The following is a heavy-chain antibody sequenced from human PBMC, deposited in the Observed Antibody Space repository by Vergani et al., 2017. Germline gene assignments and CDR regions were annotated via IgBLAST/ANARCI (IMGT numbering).Heavy chain of an antibody. Sequence: QEQLVESGGGVVQPGGSLRLSCTAASGSTFTTYGVHWVRQAPGKGLEWVSGISGHDHRTLYADSVKGRFIISRDDSKNTLYLQMSSLRVEDTAIYYCAELYGDDGYSPFWGRGTLVTVSS. CDR1: GSTFTTYG. CDR3: AELYGDDGYSPF. V-gene: IGHV3-NL1*01. J-gene: IGHJ2*01. D-gene: IGHD5-18*01. CDR2: ISGHDHRT.